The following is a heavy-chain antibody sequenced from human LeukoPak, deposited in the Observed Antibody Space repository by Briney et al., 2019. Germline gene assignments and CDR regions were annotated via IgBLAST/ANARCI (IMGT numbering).Heavy chain of an antibody. J-gene: IGHJ4*02. CDR3: ARARMATIFLDY. CDR1: GFTFSSYG. CDR2: IWYDGSNK. V-gene: IGHV3-33*01. D-gene: IGHD5-24*01. Sequence: GGSLRLSCAASGFTFSSYGMHWVRQAPGKGLEWVAVIWYDGSNKYYADSVKGRFTISRDNSKNTLYLQMNSLRAEDTAAYYCARARMATIFLDYWGQGTLVTVSS.